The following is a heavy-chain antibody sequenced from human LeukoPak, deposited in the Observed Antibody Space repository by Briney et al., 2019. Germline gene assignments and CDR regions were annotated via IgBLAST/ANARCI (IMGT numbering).Heavy chain of an antibody. V-gene: IGHV3-7*01. CDR2: IKTDGSAT. D-gene: IGHD3-9*01. Sequence: GGSLRLSCAASGFTFSNFWISWVRQAPGKGLEWVANIKTDGSATYYADSVKGRFTISRDNAKNSLYLEINSLRVEDTAVYYCVRNLPGTGYWGQATLVTVSS. CDR3: VRNLPGTGY. J-gene: IGHJ4*02. CDR1: GFTFSNFW.